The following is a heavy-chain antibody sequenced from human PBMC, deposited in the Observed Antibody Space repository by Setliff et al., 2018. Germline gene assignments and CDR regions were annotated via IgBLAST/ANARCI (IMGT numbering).Heavy chain of an antibody. D-gene: IGHD2-15*01. CDR1: GGMSGTYS. Sequence: VASVKVSCKASGGMSGTYSISWVRQAPGQGLEWIGAIIPIFGKPNYSQNFQDRVTITADISTTTVFMEMSSLRSDDTAVYYCARDGAYCSGGSCYSFDYWGPGTPVTVSS. CDR3: ARDGAYCSGGSCYSFDY. V-gene: IGHV1-69*06. J-gene: IGHJ4*02. CDR2: IIPIFGKP.